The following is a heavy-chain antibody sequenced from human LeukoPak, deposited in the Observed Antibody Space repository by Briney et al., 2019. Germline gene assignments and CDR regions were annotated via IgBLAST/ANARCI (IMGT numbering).Heavy chain of an antibody. Sequence: GESLRLSCAASGFTFSSYWMSWVRQAPGKGLEWVANIHQHGTDKYYVDSVRGRFTISRDNAKNSLYLQMNSLRAEDTAVYYCAANGGPFDFWGQGTLVTVSS. J-gene: IGHJ4*02. CDR1: GFTFSSYW. V-gene: IGHV3-7*05. D-gene: IGHD3-10*01. CDR2: IHQHGTDK. CDR3: AANGGPFDF.